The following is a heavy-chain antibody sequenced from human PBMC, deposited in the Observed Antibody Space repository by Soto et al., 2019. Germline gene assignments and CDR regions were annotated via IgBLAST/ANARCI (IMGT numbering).Heavy chain of an antibody. CDR2: IYYSGST. J-gene: IGHJ6*02. V-gene: IGHV4-59*01. CDR1: GGSISSYY. D-gene: IGHD3-3*01. CDR3: ARINFEGYGLWSGYHGRYYYSRMDV. Sequence: SETLSLTCTVSGGSISSYYWSWIRQPPGKGREGIGYIYYSGSTNYNPSLKRRVTISVDTSKNQFSLKLSSVTAADTAVYYGARINFEGYGLWSGYHGRYYYSRMDVGGQGTTVTVSS.